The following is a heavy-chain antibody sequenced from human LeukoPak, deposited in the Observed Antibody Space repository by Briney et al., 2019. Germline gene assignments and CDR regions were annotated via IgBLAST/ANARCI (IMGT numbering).Heavy chain of an antibody. CDR2: ISGGGVMT. CDR1: GFTFSSYA. D-gene: IGHD3-22*01. J-gene: IGHJ4*02. Sequence: PGGSLRLSCAASGFTFSSYAMSWVRQAPGKGLEWVSSISGGGVMTYYADSVKGRFTIPRDNPKNTLHLQMNSLRADDTAVYYCAKSMIVVAQENYWGQGTLVTVSS. CDR3: AKSMIVVAQENY. V-gene: IGHV3-23*01.